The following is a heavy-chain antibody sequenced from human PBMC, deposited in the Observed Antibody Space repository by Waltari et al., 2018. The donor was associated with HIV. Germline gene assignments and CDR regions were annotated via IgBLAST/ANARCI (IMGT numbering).Heavy chain of an antibody. CDR2: INHSGST. D-gene: IGHD3-22*01. CDR3: ARDHMYDSSGYYACDY. V-gene: IGHV4-34*01. CDR1: GGSFSGYY. J-gene: IGHJ4*02. Sequence: QVQLQQWGAGLLKPSETLSLTCAVYGGSFSGYYWSWIRQPPGKGLEWIGEINHSGSTNYNPSLKSRVTISVDTSKNQFSLKLSSVTAADTAVYYCARDHMYDSSGYYACDYWGQGTLVTVSS.